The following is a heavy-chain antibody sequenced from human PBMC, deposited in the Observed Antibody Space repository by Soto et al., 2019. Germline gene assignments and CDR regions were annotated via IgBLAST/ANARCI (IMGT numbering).Heavy chain of an antibody. CDR1: GFTVSSNY. J-gene: IGHJ6*03. V-gene: IGHV3-66*01. CDR3: ARDLAAAGTAYYYMDV. CDR2: IYSGGST. Sequence: VQLVESGGGLVQPGGSLRLSCAASGFTVSSNYMSWVRQAPGKGLEWVSVIYSGGSTYYADSVKGRFTISRDNSKNTLYLQMNSLRAEDTAVYYCARDLAAAGTAYYYMDVWGKGTTVTVSS. D-gene: IGHD6-13*01.